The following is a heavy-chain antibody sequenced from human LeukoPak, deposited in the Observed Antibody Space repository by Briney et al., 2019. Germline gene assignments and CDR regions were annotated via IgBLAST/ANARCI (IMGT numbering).Heavy chain of an antibody. D-gene: IGHD6-13*01. CDR3: ARGSAAAGTRAFDY. Sequence: PGRSLRLSCAASGFTFSSYAMHWVRQAPGNGLEWVAVISYDVSNRYYADSVQGRFTISRDNSKKTLYLQMNSLRAEDTAVYYCARGSAAAGTRAFDYWGQGTLVTVSS. CDR2: ISYDVSNR. V-gene: IGHV3-30*01. J-gene: IGHJ4*02. CDR1: GFTFSSYA.